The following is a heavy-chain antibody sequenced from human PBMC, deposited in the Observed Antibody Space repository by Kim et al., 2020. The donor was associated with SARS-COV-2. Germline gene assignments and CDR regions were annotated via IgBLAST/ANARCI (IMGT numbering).Heavy chain of an antibody. Sequence: SVKVSCKASGGTFSSYAISWVRQAPGQGLEWMGGIIPIFGTTNYAQKFQGRVTITADESTSRAYMELSSLRSEDTAVYYCARDGYSSGWYKRYYAMDVWGQGTTVTVSS. V-gene: IGHV1-69*13. CDR2: IIPIFGTT. D-gene: IGHD6-19*01. CDR3: ARDGYSSGWYKRYYAMDV. CDR1: GGTFSSYA. J-gene: IGHJ6*02.